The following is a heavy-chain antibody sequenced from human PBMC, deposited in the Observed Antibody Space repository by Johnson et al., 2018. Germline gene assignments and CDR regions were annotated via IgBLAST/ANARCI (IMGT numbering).Heavy chain of an antibody. CDR2: IAYDGSNK. Sequence: VQLVESGGGVVQPGRSLRLSCAASGFTFSSYGMHWVRQTPGKGLARVAVIAYDGSNKYYAASVKGRFTISRDNSKNTLYLQMNSLRAEDTAVYYCAARAFDIWGQGTMVTVSS. V-gene: IGHV3-30*03. CDR1: GFTFSSYG. CDR3: AARAFDI. J-gene: IGHJ3*02.